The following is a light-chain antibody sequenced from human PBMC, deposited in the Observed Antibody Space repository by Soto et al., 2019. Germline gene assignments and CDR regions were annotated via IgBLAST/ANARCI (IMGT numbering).Light chain of an antibody. J-gene: IGKJ1*01. CDR3: QQYNNWPRT. CDR2: GAS. V-gene: IGKV3-15*01. CDR1: QSVSSN. Sequence: EIVMAQSPATLSVSPGERATLSCRASQSVSSNLAWYQQKPGQAPRLLIYGASTRATGIPARFSGSVSWTEFTLTISSLQSEDFAVYYCQQYNNWPRTFGQGTKVDIK.